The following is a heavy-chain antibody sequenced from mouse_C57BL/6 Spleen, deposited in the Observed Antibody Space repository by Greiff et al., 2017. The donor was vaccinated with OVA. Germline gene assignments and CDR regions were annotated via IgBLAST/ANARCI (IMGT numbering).Heavy chain of an antibody. D-gene: IGHD2-4*01. CDR3: ARWEIYYDYDVAMDY. CDR2: INPKNGGH. J-gene: IGHJ4*01. Sequence: VQLQQSGPELVKPGASVKMSCKASGYTFTDYNMHGVKQSPGKSLEWIGIINPKNGGHSYNKKLKGKATLTVNKSSSTAYMELRSLTSEDSAVYYCARWEIYYDYDVAMDYWGQGTSVTVSS. V-gene: IGHV1-22*01. CDR1: GYTFTDYN.